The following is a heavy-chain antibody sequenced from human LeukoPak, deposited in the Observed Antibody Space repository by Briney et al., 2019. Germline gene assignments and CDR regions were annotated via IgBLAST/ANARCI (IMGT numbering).Heavy chain of an antibody. V-gene: IGHV1-2*02. CDR2: INPNSGGT. CDR3: ARDRRYCSSTSCYRSYNWFDP. D-gene: IGHD2-2*01. J-gene: IGHJ5*02. CDR1: GYTFTGYY. Sequence: ASVKVSCKASGYTFTGYYMHWVRQAPGQGLQWMGWINPNSGGTNYAQKFQGRVTMTRDTSISTAYMELSRLRSDDTAVYYCARDRRYCSSTSCYRSYNWFDPWGQGTLVTVSS.